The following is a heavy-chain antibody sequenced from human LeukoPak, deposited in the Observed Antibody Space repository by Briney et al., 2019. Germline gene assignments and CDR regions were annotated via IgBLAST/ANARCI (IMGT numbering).Heavy chain of an antibody. CDR3: ARRAVAGNGNFDY. D-gene: IGHD6-19*01. Sequence: GGSLRLSCAASGFTFSTYSMNWVRQAPGKGLEWVSYISSGSSDIYYADSVKGRFTISRDNAKNSLHLQMNSLRAEDTAVYYCARRAVAGNGNFDYWGQGTLVTVSS. CDR1: GFTFSTYS. V-gene: IGHV3-48*01. CDR2: ISSGSSDI. J-gene: IGHJ4*02.